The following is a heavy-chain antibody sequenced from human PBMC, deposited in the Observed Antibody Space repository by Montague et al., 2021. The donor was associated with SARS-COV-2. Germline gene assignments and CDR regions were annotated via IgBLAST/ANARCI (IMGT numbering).Heavy chain of an antibody. CDR3: ARSRGNLQWPFYYYYGMDV. CDR1: GGSITSYY. J-gene: IGHJ6*02. Sequence: SETLSLTCTVSGGSITSYYWTWIRQPPGKGLEWVGRIYYSGSTNYNPSLKSRVTISVDTSKNQFSLKLSAVTAADTAVYYCARSRGNLQWPFYYYYGMDVWGQGTTVTVSS. V-gene: IGHV4-59*12. D-gene: IGHD6-19*01. CDR2: IYYSGST.